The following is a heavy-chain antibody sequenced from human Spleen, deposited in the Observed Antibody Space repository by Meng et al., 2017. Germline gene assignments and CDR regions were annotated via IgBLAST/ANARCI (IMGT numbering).Heavy chain of an antibody. J-gene: IGHJ4*02. CDR3: AKDVVGTTTTYYFDY. V-gene: IGHV3-53*01. D-gene: IGHD1-26*01. Sequence: GESLKISCAASGFTVSSNYMSWVRQAPGKGLEWVSVIYSGGSTYYADSVKGRFTISRDNSKNTLYLQMNSLRAEDTAVYYCAKDVVGTTTTYYFDYWGQGTLVTVSS. CDR2: IYSGGST. CDR1: GFTVSSNY.